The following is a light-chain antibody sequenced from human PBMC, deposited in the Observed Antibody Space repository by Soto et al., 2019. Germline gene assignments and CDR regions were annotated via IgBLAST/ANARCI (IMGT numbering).Light chain of an antibody. CDR2: FAS. CDR1: QGIATA. V-gene: IGKV1-13*02. J-gene: IGKJ4*01. Sequence: AIQLTQSPSSLSASVGDSVTITCRTLQGIATALAWYQCKPGKPPKLLISFASTLESGVPSRFSGSGSGTDFTLTIIGLQPEDFATYVCQQFNAYPLTFGGGTRVAI. CDR3: QQFNAYPLT.